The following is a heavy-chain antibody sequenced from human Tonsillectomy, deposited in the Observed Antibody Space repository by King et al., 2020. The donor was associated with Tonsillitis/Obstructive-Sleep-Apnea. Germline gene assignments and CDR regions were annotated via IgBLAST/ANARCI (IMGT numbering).Heavy chain of an antibody. CDR1: GFPFSSYE. CDR2: ISRSDNTI. V-gene: IGHV3-48*03. D-gene: IGHD2-2*01. Sequence: VQLVESGGHLVQPGGSLRLSCAASGFPFSSYEMNWVRQAPGRGLEWVSYISRSDNTIYYADSVKGRFTISRENAKNKVLLQRNSLRVEDTAVYYCARGDRRVYCSSASCYGLDSWGQGTLVSVSS. J-gene: IGHJ5*01. CDR3: ARGDRRVYCSSASCYGLDS.